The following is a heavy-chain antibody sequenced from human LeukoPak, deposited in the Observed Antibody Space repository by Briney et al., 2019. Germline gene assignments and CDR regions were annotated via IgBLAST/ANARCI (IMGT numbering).Heavy chain of an antibody. J-gene: IGHJ6*03. V-gene: IGHV4-4*07. Sequence: SETLSLTCTVSGGSISSYYWSWIRQPAGKGLQWIGRIYTSGSTNYNPSLKSRVTISVDKSKNQFSLKLSSVTAADTAVYYCARKLPERYCSSTSCYDSYYYMDVWGKGTTVTVSS. D-gene: IGHD2-2*01. CDR1: GGSISSYY. CDR2: IYTSGST. CDR3: ARKLPERYCSSTSCYDSYYYMDV.